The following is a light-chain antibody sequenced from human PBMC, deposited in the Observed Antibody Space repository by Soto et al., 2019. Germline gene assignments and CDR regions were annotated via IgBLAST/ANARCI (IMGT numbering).Light chain of an antibody. V-gene: IGLV2-14*01. CDR3: SSYTCSSTPFV. J-gene: IGLJ1*01. CDR1: SSDVGGYNY. Sequence: QSVLTQPASVSGSPGQSITISCTGTSSDVGGYNYVSWYQQHPGKAPELMIYDVSNRPSGVSNRFSGSKSGNTASLTISGLQAEDEVDYYASSYTCSSTPFVFGPGTKVTVL. CDR2: DVS.